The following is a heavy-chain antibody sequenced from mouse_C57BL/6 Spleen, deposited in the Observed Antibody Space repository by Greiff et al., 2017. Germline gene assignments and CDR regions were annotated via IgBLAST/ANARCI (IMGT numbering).Heavy chain of an antibody. D-gene: IGHD2-1*01. J-gene: IGHJ2*01. V-gene: IGHV14-2*01. CDR2: IDPEDGET. CDR3: ARACNYVGYFDY. CDR1: GFNIKDYY. Sequence: VQLKESGAELVKPGASVKLSCTASGFNIKDYYMHWVKQRTEQGLEWIGRIDPEDGETKYAPKFQGKATITADTSSNTAYLPLSSLTSEDTAVSYSARACNYVGYFDYWGQGTTLTVSS.